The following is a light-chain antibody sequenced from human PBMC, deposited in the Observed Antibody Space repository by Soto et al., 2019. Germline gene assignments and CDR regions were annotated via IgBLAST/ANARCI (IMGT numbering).Light chain of an antibody. V-gene: IGKV1-39*01. CDR2: AAS. CDR3: QQSYSTPPYT. J-gene: IGKJ2*01. CDR1: QSISSY. Sequence: DIQMTQSPSSLSASVGDRVTITCRASQSISSYLNWYQQKPGKATKLLIYAASSLQSVVPSMFSGSGSGTDFTLTIRSLQPEDFATYYCQQSYSTPPYTFGQGTKLEIK.